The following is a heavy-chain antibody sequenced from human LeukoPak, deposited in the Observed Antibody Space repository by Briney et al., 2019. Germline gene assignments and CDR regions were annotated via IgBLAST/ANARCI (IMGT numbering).Heavy chain of an antibody. Sequence: GGSLRLSCAASGFTFSNYAMHWVRQAPGKGLEWVATISYDGNNEYYADSVKGRFTISRDNSKNTLYLQVNSLRAEDTAVYYCARDPNCSSTSCYSLPYYWGQGTLVTVSS. CDR3: ARDPNCSSTSCYSLPYY. J-gene: IGHJ4*02. D-gene: IGHD2-2*01. V-gene: IGHV3-30-3*01. CDR1: GFTFSNYA. CDR2: ISYDGNNE.